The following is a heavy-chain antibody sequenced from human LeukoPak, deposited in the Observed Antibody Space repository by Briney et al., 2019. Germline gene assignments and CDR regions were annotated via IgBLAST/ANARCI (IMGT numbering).Heavy chain of an antibody. CDR3: ARSRGYSGYAYDAFDI. J-gene: IGHJ3*02. D-gene: IGHD5-12*01. Sequence: SETLSLTCSVSGVSINNYYWSWIREPPGRGLEWIGYVYYSGSTNYNPSLKSRVTISVDTSKNQFSLKLSSVTAADTAVCYCARSRGYSGYAYDAFDIWGQGTMVTVSS. CDR2: VYYSGST. CDR1: GVSINNYY. V-gene: IGHV4-59*01.